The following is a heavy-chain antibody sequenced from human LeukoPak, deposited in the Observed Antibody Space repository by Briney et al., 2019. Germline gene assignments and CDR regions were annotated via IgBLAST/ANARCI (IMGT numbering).Heavy chain of an antibody. Sequence: SETLSLTCTVSGGSISSGDYYWSWIRQPPGTGLEWIGYSQNSGCTNCNPSLKSRVTISVDTSKNQFSLKLSSVTAADTAVYYCARDYSGSLDYWGQGTLVTVSS. V-gene: IGHV4-61*08. CDR2: SQNSGCT. D-gene: IGHD3-10*01. J-gene: IGHJ4*02. CDR1: GGSISSGDYY. CDR3: ARDYSGSLDY.